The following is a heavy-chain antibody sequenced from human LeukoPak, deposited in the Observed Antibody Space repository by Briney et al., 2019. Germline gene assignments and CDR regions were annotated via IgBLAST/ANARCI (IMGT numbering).Heavy chain of an antibody. J-gene: IGHJ4*02. CDR3: ARDPYGDYYFDY. CDR2: IYRRAST. V-gene: IGHV3-66*01. D-gene: IGHD4-17*01. CDR1: GFTVSSXX. Sequence: SGFTVSSXXXXXXXXXXXXXXXLVSVIYRRASTYSADSVNGRFTISRDNSKTTLYLQMNSLRAEDTAVYYCARDPYGDYYFDYWGQGTLVTVSS.